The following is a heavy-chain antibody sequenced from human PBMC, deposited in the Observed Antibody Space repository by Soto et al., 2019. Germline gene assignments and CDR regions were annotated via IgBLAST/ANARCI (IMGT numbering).Heavy chain of an antibody. CDR2: IYNIGST. Sequence: SETLSLTCTVSGGYISGYYCSWLRQPPGKGLEWIGYIYNIGSTNYNPSLRSRVTMSIDTSQEQFSLKLSSVTATDTAVYYCARHVNLPLAGTGFDSRGRGTLVTVSS. J-gene: IGHJ4*02. CDR3: ARHVNLPLAGTGFDS. D-gene: IGHD6-19*01. V-gene: IGHV4-59*08. CDR1: GGYISGYY.